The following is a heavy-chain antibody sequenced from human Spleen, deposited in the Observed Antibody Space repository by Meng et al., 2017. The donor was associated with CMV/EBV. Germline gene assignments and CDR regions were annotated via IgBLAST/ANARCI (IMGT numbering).Heavy chain of an antibody. CDR2: IIPFFGAA. CDR3: ASSYYYDSSGYVYFDY. D-gene: IGHD3-22*01. V-gene: IGHV1-69*05. J-gene: IGHJ4*02. Sequence: GTFSSYAISWVRQAPGQGREWMGGIIPFFGAANYAQKFQGRVTITTDEFTTTADMELSSLRSEDTAVYYCASSYYYDSSGYVYFDYWGQGTLVTVSS. CDR1: GTFSSYA.